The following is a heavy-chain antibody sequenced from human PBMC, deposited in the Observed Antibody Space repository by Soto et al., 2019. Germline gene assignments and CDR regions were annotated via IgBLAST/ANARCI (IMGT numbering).Heavy chain of an antibody. D-gene: IGHD1-26*01. CDR2: IWYEGSNK. V-gene: IGHV3-33*01. CDR1: GFTFSSYG. CDR3: ARDRSSDGMDV. J-gene: IGHJ6*02. Sequence: GESLKISCAASGFTFSSYGMHWVRQAPGKGLEWVAVIWYEGSNKYYADSVKGRITISKDNSKNTLYLQMNSLRAEDTAVYYCARDRSSDGMDVWGQGTTVTVSS.